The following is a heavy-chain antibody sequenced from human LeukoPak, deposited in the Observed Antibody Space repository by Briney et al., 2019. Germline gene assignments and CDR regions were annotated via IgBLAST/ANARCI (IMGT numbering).Heavy chain of an antibody. CDR3: ARTSRHFYGSGTNLTPWPAGMDV. J-gene: IGHJ6*02. CDR2: IYYSGSST. V-gene: IGHV4-59*01. Sequence: PSETLSLTCTVSGGSMSGFFWTWIRQPPGRELEWIGSIYYSGSSTKYNPPLKSRVTISVDTSKSQFSLNLNSATAADTAVYYCARTSRHFYGSGTNLTPWPAGMDVWGQGTTVTVSS. D-gene: IGHD3-10*01. CDR1: GGSMSGFF.